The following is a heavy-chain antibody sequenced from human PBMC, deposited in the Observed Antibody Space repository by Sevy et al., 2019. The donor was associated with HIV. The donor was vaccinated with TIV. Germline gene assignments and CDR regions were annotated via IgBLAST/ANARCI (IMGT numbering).Heavy chain of an antibody. V-gene: IGHV4-59*01. CDR3: ARDFSRSSTYYFDS. J-gene: IGHJ4*02. CDR1: GGSIGSYY. CDR2: VYYSGRT. Sequence: SETLSLTCTVSGGSIGSYYWSWIRQPPGKGLEWIGCVYYSGRTNYNPSLKSRLTVSVDTSKNQFSLKLSSVTAADTAVYYCARDFSRSSTYYFDSWGPGTLVTVSS. D-gene: IGHD3-3*02.